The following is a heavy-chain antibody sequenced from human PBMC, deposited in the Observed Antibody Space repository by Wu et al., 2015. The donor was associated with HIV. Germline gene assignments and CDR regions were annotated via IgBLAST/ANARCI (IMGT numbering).Heavy chain of an antibody. J-gene: IGHJ5*02. D-gene: IGHD6-13*01. V-gene: IGHV1-8*01. CDR2: MNPNSGNT. CDR1: GYTFTSYD. Sequence: QVQLVQSGAEVKKPGASVKVSCKASGYTFTSYDINWVRQATGQGLEWMGWMNPNSGNTGYAQKFQGRVTMTRNTSISTAYMELSSLRSEDTAVYYCARGPTYSSSWYIYRCGFDPWGQGTLVTVSS. CDR3: ARGPTYSSSWYIYRCGFDP.